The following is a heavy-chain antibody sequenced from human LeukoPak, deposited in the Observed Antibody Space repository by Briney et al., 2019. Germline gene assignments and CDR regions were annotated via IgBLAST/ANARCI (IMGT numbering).Heavy chain of an antibody. D-gene: IGHD1-7*01. J-gene: IGHJ4*02. V-gene: IGHV3-74*01. CDR2: INSDGSST. CDR3: ARVTSLTGTIFDS. Sequence: GRSLRLSCAASGFTLSSCWMHWVRHGPGIGLVWVARINSDGSSTNYAVSVKGRFTISRDNAKNTLYLQMSSLRVEDTAVYYCARVTSLTGTIFDSWGQGNLVTVSS. CDR1: GFTLSSCW.